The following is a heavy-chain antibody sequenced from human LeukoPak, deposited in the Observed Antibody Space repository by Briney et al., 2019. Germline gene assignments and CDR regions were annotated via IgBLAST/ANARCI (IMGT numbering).Heavy chain of an antibody. V-gene: IGHV3-74*01. CDR3: ARVSYCSSTSCVFLDAFDI. Sequence: GGSLRLSCAASGFTFSSHWMHWVRQAPGKGLVWVSRINSDGSSTSYADSVKGRFTISRDNAKNTLYLQMNSLRAEDTAVYYCARVSYCSSTSCVFLDAFDIWGQGTMVTVSS. D-gene: IGHD2-2*01. CDR1: GFTFSSHW. J-gene: IGHJ3*02. CDR2: INSDGSST.